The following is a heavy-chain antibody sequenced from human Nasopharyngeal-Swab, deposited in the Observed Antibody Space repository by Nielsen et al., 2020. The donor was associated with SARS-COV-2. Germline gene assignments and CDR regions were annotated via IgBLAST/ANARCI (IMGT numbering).Heavy chain of an antibody. D-gene: IGHD4-23*01. V-gene: IGHV1-69*06. J-gene: IGHJ3*02. CDR2: IIPIFGTA. Sequence: SVKVSCKASGGTFSSCAISWVRQAPGQGLEWMGGIIPIFGTANYAQKLQGRVTITADKSTSTAYMELSSLRSEDTAVYYCARSRTVVTHAFDIWGQGTMVTVSS. CDR3: ARSRTVVTHAFDI. CDR1: GGTFSSCA.